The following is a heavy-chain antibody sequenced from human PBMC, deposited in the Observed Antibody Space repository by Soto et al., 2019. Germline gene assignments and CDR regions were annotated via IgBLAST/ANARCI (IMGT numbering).Heavy chain of an antibody. CDR3: AKGRYSSSWYDKNWFDP. J-gene: IGHJ5*02. Sequence: GGSLRLSCAASGFTFSSYAMSWVRQAPGKGLEWVSAISGSGGSTYYADSVKGRFTISRDNSKNTLYLQMNSLRAEDTAVYYCAKGRYSSSWYDKNWFDPWGQGTLVTVSS. CDR1: GFTFSSYA. CDR2: ISGSGGST. V-gene: IGHV3-23*01. D-gene: IGHD6-13*01.